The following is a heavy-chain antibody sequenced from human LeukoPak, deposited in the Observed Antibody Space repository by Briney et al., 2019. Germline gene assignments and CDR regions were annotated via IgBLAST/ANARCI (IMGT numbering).Heavy chain of an antibody. Sequence: SETLSLTCTVSGGSISSYYWSWIRQPPGKGLEWIGYIYYSGSTNYNPSLRSRVTISVDTSKNQFSLKLSSVTAADTAMYYCARDSYDSSGNYRSFDYWGQGTQVTVSS. CDR1: GGSISSYY. V-gene: IGHV4-59*01. CDR2: IYYSGST. J-gene: IGHJ4*02. CDR3: ARDSYDSSGNYRSFDY. D-gene: IGHD3-22*01.